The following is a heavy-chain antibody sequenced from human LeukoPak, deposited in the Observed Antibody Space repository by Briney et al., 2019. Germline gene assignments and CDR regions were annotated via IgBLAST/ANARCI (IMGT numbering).Heavy chain of an antibody. Sequence: SETLSLTCTVSGGSISSYYWSWIRQPPGKALEWIGYIYYSGSTKYNPSLKSRVTISVDTSKNQFSLKLSSVTAADTAVYYCARDLFDDYSLDYWGQGTLVTVSS. J-gene: IGHJ4*02. V-gene: IGHV4-59*12. CDR3: ARDLFDDYSLDY. CDR2: IYYSGST. D-gene: IGHD3-16*01. CDR1: GGSISSYY.